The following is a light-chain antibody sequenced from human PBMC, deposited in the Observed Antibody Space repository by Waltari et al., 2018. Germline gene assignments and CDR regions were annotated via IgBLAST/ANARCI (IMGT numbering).Light chain of an antibody. CDR2: GAS. V-gene: IGKV1-33*01. CDR1: QAIYNS. J-gene: IGKJ4*01. CDR3: QQYDTPLS. Sequence: DIQMTQSPSSLSASVGDRVTITCQANQAIYNSLTWYQQKPGKAPNLLIYGASNLEPGVPSRFSGSGSGTHFTFTISSLQPDDFATYYCQQYDTPLSFGGGTKVAIK.